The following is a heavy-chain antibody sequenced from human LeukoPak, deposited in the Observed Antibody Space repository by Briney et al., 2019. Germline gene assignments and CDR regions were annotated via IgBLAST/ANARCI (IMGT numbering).Heavy chain of an antibody. CDR1: GFSFKNYA. Sequence: GGSLRLSCAASGFSFKNYAVSWVRQAPGKGLEWVSGITSGGSTYFADSVKGRFTISRDNGKNAIYLQMSSLRAEDTAVYYCAKRRYYDGSGYYEQYFFDYWGQGTLVTVSS. D-gene: IGHD3-22*01. CDR2: ITSGGST. V-gene: IGHV3-23*01. CDR3: AKRRYYDGSGYYEQYFFDY. J-gene: IGHJ4*02.